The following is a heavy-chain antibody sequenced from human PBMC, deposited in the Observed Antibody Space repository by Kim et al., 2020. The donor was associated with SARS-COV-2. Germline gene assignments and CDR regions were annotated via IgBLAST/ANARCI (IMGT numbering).Heavy chain of an antibody. CDR3: TRATTVVSLPDS. CDR2: IRSQGHGGTT. J-gene: IGHJ5*01. D-gene: IGHD2-8*02. CDR1: GFSFGDYT. Sequence: GGSLRLSCRGSGFSFGDYTMAWVRQAPGKGLEWVGFIRSQGHGGTTGYAASVRGRFTMSRDDSKSIAYLQMNSRRDDDTATYYCTRATTVVSLPDSWGQGTLVIVSS. V-gene: IGHV3-49*04.